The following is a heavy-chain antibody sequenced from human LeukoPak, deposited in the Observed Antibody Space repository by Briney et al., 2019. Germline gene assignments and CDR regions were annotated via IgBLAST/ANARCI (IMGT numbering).Heavy chain of an antibody. V-gene: IGHV3-49*04. CDR2: IRNKANGGTA. Sequence: PGRSLRLSCTASGFTFSDYAMSWVRQAPGQGLEWVGFIRNKANGGTADYAASVKGRFTISRDDSKTIAYLQMNSLKTEDTAVYYCSRAYSTGWLGINDYWGQGALVTVSS. D-gene: IGHD6-19*01. CDR1: GFTFSDYA. J-gene: IGHJ4*02. CDR3: SRAYSTGWLGINDY.